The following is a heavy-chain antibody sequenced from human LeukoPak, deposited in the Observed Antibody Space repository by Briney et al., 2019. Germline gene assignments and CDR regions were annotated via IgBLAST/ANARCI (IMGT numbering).Heavy chain of an antibody. CDR2: INPSGGST. CDR3: ARAPVGATTPRYYYYYMDV. Sequence: ASVKVSCKASGYTFTSYYVHWVRQAPGQGLEWMGIINPSGGSTSYAQKFQGRVTMTRDMSTSTVYMELSSLRSEDTAVYYCARAPVGATTPRYYYYYMDVWGKGTTVTVSS. J-gene: IGHJ6*03. V-gene: IGHV1-46*01. D-gene: IGHD1-26*01. CDR1: GYTFTSYY.